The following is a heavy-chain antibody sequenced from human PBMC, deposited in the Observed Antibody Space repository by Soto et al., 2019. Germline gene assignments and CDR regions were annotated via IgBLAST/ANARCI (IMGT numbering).Heavy chain of an antibody. D-gene: IGHD3-22*01. V-gene: IGHV4-39*01. CDR3: ASSPDYSDSSGYPGTFDN. CDR1: GGSITSTNYY. CDR2: IYYSGST. Sequence: SETLSLTCTFSGGSITSTNYYWGWIRQPPGKGPEWIGSIYYSGSTYYNPSLKSRVTMSVDTSKNQFSLKQSSVTAADTAVYYCASSPDYSDSSGYPGTFDNWGQGTLVTVSS. J-gene: IGHJ4*02.